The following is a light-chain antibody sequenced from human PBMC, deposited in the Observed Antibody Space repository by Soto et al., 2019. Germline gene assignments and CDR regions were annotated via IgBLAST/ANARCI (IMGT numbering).Light chain of an antibody. CDR1: SGHSNYA. V-gene: IGLV4-69*01. CDR3: QTGGTPVG. J-gene: IGLJ2*01. Sequence: QLVLTQSPSASASLGASVKLTCTLSSGHSNYAIAWHQQQPEKGPRYLMKLNSDGSHSKGDGIPDRFSGSSSGAERYLTIPSLRSGDEAYYYCQTGGTPVGFGGGTKLTAL. CDR2: LNSDGSH.